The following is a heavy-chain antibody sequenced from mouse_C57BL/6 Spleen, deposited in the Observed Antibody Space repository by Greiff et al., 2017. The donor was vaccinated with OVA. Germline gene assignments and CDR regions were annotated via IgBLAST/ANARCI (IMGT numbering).Heavy chain of an antibody. CDR2: IDPADSET. CDR1: GYTFTSYW. V-gene: IGHV1-52*01. J-gene: IGHJ2*01. Sequence: QVQLQQPGAELVRPGSSVKLSCKASGYTFTSYWLHWVKQRPIQGLEWIGNIDPADSETHYNQKFKGKATLTVDNSSSTAYMQLSSLTSEDSAVYYCASGEYFDYWGKGTTLTVSS. CDR3: ASGEYFDY.